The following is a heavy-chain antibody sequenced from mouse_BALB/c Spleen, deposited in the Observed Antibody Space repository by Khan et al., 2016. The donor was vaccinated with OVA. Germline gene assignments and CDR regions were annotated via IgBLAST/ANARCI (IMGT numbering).Heavy chain of an antibody. CDR1: DYTFTNYW. J-gene: IGHJ3*01. CDR2: INPSTDYT. D-gene: IGHD1-1*01. Sequence: QVQLQQSGAELAKPGASVKMSCKASDYTFTNYWMHWVKQRPGKGLKWIGYINPSTDYTEYNQKFKDKDTLTADKSSSTAYIQLSSLTSEDSAVYYCVNHGSSSAWFTYWGQGTLVTVAA. V-gene: IGHV1-7*01. CDR3: VNHGSSSAWFTY.